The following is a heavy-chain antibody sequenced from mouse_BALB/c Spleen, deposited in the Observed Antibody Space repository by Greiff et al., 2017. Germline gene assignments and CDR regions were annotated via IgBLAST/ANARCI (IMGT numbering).Heavy chain of an antibody. Sequence: EVKLLESGPGLVKPSQSLSLTCTVTGYSITSDYAWNWIRQFPGNKLEWMGYISYSGSTSYNPSLKSRISITRDTSKNQFFLQLNSVTTEDTATYYCARMGYGNFAYWGQGTLVTVSA. D-gene: IGHD2-1*01. CDR3: ARMGYGNFAY. CDR2: ISYSGST. J-gene: IGHJ3*01. V-gene: IGHV3-2*02. CDR1: GYSITSDYA.